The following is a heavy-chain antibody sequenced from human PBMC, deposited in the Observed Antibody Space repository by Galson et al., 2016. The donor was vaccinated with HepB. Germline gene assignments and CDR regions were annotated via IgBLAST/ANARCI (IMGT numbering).Heavy chain of an antibody. D-gene: IGHD5-18*01. CDR3: ARAKQVWQGGNYYYGMDV. CDR1: GFTLSLYT. CDR2: ISSDSNYI. V-gene: IGHV3-21*01. J-gene: IGHJ6*02. Sequence: SLRLSCAASGFTLSLYTMNWVRQVPGEGLEWVSSISSDSNYIYYADSVKGRFTISRDNAKNSLNPQMSSLRADDTATYYCARAKQVWQGGNYYYGMDVWGQGTTVTVSS.